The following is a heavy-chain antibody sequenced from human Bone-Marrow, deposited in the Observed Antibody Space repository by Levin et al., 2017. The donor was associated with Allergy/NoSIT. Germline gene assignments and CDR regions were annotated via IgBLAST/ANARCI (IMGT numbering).Heavy chain of an antibody. D-gene: IGHD6-6*01. V-gene: IGHV3-15*05. CDR1: GFTFINAW. Sequence: GGSLRLSCAASGFTFINAWMTWVRRAPGKGLEWVGRIKSRPDGGTTNFAAPVKGRFTISRDDTKNMLYLQMNSLTTEDTAVYYCATAIYSSSPSAPMNLWGQGTTVTVSS. J-gene: IGHJ6*02. CDR2: IKSRPDGGTT. CDR3: ATAIYSSSPSAPMNL.